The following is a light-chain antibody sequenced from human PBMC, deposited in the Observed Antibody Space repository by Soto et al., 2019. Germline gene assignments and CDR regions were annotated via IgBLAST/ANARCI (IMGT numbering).Light chain of an antibody. V-gene: IGLV2-14*01. J-gene: IGLJ1*01. CDR3: SSYTSISTLV. CDR1: STDVGGYNY. CDR2: EVS. Sequence: QSVLTQPASVSGSPGQSITISCTGTSTDVGGYNYVSWYQQYSGKAPKLIIYEVSNRPSGVPNRFSGSKAGNAASLTISGLQAEDEADYYCSSYTSISTLVFGAGTKLTVL.